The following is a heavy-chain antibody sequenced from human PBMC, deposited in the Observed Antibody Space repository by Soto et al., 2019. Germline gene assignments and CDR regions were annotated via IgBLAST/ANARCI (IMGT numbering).Heavy chain of an antibody. J-gene: IGHJ4*02. CDR1: GGTFSSYA. D-gene: IGHD2-21*02. CDR2: ISSSSSTI. CDR3: ARDFHGGDHLGGL. V-gene: IGHV3-48*02. Sequence: GASVKVSCKASGGTFSSYAISWVRQAPGQGLEWVSYISSSSSTIYYADSLKGRFTISRDNAKNSLYLQMNSLRDEDTAVYYCARDFHGGDHLGGLGGQGT.